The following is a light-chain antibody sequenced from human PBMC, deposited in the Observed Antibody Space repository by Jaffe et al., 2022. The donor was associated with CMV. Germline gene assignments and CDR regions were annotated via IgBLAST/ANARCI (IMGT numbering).Light chain of an antibody. CDR2: GAS. V-gene: IGKV3-15*01. CDR1: QSISSN. CDR3: QQYNDWPLYT. J-gene: IGKJ2*01. Sequence: EVVMTQSPATLSMSPGERATLSCRASQSISSNLAWYQQKPGQAPRLLIYGASTRATGIPARFSGSWSGTEFTLTISSLQSEDFAVYYCQQYNDWPLYTFGQGTRLEIK.